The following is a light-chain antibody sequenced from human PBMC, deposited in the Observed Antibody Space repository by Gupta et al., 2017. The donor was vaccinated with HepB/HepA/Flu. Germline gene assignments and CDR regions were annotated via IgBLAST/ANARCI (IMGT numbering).Light chain of an antibody. CDR3: QAWDSGTAGV. J-gene: IGLJ1*01. CDR1: NLETKF. V-gene: IGLV3-1*01. CDR2: QDD. Sequence: SYELTQPPSVSVSPGQTATITCSGDNLETKFVSWYQQKSGQSPLVVIYQDDKRPSGIPERFSAANSENKATLTISGTQTVDEAGYFCQAWDSGTAGVFGTGTKVTVL.